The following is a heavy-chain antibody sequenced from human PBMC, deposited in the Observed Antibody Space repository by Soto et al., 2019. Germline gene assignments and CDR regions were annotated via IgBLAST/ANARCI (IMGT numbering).Heavy chain of an antibody. Sequence: EVQLVESGGGLIQPGGSLRLSCAVSGFTVSNNYMSWVRQAPGKGLEGVSVIYSGGYTAYGDSVKGRFTISRDNSKNTLFLKIKTLGANNTAVFYGATQRGGGGYWGQGTLVTVSS. CDR3: ATQRGGGGY. CDR1: GFTVSNNY. V-gene: IGHV3-53*01. CDR2: IYSGGYT. J-gene: IGHJ4*02. D-gene: IGHD6-25*01.